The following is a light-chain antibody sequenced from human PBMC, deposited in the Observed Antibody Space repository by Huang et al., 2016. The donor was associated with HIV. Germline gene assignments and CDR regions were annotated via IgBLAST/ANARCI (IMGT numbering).Light chain of an antibody. CDR3: QQSYSNTFT. J-gene: IGKJ3*01. CDR2: AAS. CDR1: QGISNY. Sequence: DIQMTQSPSSLSASVGDRVIITSRTSQGISNYLNWYQKKPGKAPNLLIYAASSLQSGVPSRFSGSGSGTDFTLTIRSLQPEDFATYYCQQSYSNTFTFGAGTKVDVK. V-gene: IGKV1-39*01.